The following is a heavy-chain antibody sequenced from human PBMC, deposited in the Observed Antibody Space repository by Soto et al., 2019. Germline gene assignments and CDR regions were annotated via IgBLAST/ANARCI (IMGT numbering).Heavy chain of an antibody. V-gene: IGHV3-13*01. CDR3: AREFGEYGMDV. Sequence: PGGSLRLSCAASGFTFSSYDMHWVRQATGKGLEWVSAIGTAGDTYYPGSVKGRFTISRENAKNSLYLQMNSLRAEDTAVYYCAREFGEYGMDVWGQGTTVTVS. CDR1: GFTFSSYD. CDR2: IGTAGDT. D-gene: IGHD3-10*01. J-gene: IGHJ6*02.